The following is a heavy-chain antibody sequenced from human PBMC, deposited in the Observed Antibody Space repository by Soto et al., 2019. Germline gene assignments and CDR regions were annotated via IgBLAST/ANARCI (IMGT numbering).Heavy chain of an antibody. D-gene: IGHD2-2*01. Sequence: ASVKVSCKASGYTFTSYDINWVRQATGQGLEWMGWMNPNSGNTGYAQKFQGRVTMTRNTSISTAYMELSSLRSEDTAVYYCARLRPAAPGGGGRFDPWGQGTLVTVSS. CDR3: ARLRPAAPGGGGRFDP. J-gene: IGHJ5*02. CDR2: MNPNSGNT. CDR1: GYTFTSYD. V-gene: IGHV1-8*01.